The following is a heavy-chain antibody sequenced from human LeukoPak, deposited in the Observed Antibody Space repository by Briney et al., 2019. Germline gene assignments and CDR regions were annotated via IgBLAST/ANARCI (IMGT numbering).Heavy chain of an antibody. V-gene: IGHV3-30*18. J-gene: IGHJ4*02. Sequence: GRSLRLSCAASGFTFSSYGMHWVRQAPGKGLEWVAVISYDGSNKYYADSVKGRFTISRDNSKNTLYLQMNSLRAEGTAVYYCAKDLGDCGGDCYLVWGQGTLVTVSS. CDR3: AKDLGDCGGDCYLV. D-gene: IGHD2-21*02. CDR2: ISYDGSNK. CDR1: GFTFSSYG.